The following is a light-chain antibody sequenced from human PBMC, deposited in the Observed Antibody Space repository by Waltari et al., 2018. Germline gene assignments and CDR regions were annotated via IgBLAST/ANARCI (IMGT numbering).Light chain of an antibody. CDR3: QQYYSDKT. CDR1: QSILSSSNNRNF. Sequence: DIVMTQSPNSRAVSLGERATTSCKSRQSILSSSNNRNFLSWYQQKPGQPPKLIIYWASTRESGVLDRFSGSGSGTDFTLTISSLQAEDVAVYYCQQYYSDKTFGQGTKVEIK. V-gene: IGKV4-1*01. J-gene: IGKJ1*01. CDR2: WAS.